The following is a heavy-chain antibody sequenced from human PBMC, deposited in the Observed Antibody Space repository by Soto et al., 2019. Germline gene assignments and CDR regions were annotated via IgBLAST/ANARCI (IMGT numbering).Heavy chain of an antibody. CDR1: GFTFSSYW. V-gene: IGHV3-30-3*01. J-gene: IGHJ6*02. D-gene: IGHD2-15*01. CDR3: ARDSRPEGFVVVVAATRMGGMDV. CDR2: ISYDGSNK. Sequence: GGSLRLSCAASGFTFSSYWMSWVRQAPGKGLEWVAVISYDGSNKYYADSVKGRFTISRDNSKNTLYLQMNSLRAEDTAVYYCARDSRPEGFVVVVAATRMGGMDVWGQGTTVTVSS.